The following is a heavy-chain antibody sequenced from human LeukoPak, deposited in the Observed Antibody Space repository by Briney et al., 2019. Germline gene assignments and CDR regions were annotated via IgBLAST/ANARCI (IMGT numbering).Heavy chain of an antibody. CDR3: TTIKRGNIFGYFDF. D-gene: IGHD5-18*01. CDR2: VFDSGRT. CDR1: GGSMTTHH. Sequence: SETLSLTCTVSGGSMTTHHWNWIRQTPGKGLEWIGYVFDSGRTKENPSLKSRVTLSADTSKNQLSLRLSSVTAADTAVYHCTTIKRGNIFGYFDFWGQGTLVTVSS. J-gene: IGHJ4*02. V-gene: IGHV4-59*11.